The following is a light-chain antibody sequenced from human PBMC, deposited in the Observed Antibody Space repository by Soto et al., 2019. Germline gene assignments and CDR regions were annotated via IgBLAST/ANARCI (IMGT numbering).Light chain of an antibody. V-gene: IGKV1-39*01. CDR2: AAS. Sequence: DVPMTQYPSSLSASVGDRVTITCQASHDIINYLNWYQQKPGKAPKLLIYAASSLQSGVPSRFSGSGSGTDFTLTISSLQPEDFVTYYCQQSYSTSWTFGQGTKVDIK. J-gene: IGKJ1*01. CDR3: QQSYSTSWT. CDR1: HDIINY.